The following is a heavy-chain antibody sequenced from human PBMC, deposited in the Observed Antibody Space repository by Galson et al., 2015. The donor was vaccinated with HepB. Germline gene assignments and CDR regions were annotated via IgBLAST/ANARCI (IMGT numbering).Heavy chain of an antibody. CDR1: GGTFSSYA. J-gene: IGHJ4*02. Sequence: SVKVSCKASGGTFSSYAISWVRQAPGQGLEWMGGIIPIFGTANYAQKFQGRVTITADESTSTAYMELSSLRSEDTAVYYCARQPGYCSSTSCYSQVEYYFDYWGQGTLVTVSS. D-gene: IGHD2-2*01. CDR2: IIPIFGTA. CDR3: ARQPGYCSSTSCYSQVEYYFDY. V-gene: IGHV1-69*13.